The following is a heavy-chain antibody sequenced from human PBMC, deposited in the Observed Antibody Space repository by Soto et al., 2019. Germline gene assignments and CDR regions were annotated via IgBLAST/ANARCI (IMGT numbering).Heavy chain of an antibody. J-gene: IGHJ6*02. D-gene: IGHD3-16*01. V-gene: IGHV4-31*03. CDR2: IYNSGT. Sequence: SSETLSLTCTVSGGSISSGGYYWSWTRQHPGKGLEWIGYIYNSGTYYNPSLKSRVIISVDTSNNQFSLKLSAVTAADTAVYYCAGEEGGYYNGMDVWGQGTTVAVSS. CDR1: GGSISSGGYY. CDR3: AGEEGGYYNGMDV.